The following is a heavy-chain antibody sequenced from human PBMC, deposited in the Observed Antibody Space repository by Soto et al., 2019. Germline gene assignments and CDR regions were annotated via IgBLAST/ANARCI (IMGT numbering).Heavy chain of an antibody. J-gene: IGHJ6*02. CDR2: IWYDGSKK. D-gene: IGHD2-21*02. Sequence: PGGSLILSCAASGFTFSSYGMHWVRQAPGKGLEWVAVIWYDGSKKYYVDSVKGRFTISRDNSKNTLSLQMNSPRAEDTALYYCSREPVGDCDLGRNYYNYGMDVWGQGTTVTVSS. V-gene: IGHV3-33*01. CDR3: SREPVGDCDLGRNYYNYGMDV. CDR1: GFTFSSYG.